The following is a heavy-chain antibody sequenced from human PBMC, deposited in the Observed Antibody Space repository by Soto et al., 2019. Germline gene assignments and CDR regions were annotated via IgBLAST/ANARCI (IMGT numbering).Heavy chain of an antibody. CDR2: IYYSGST. Sequence: LSLTCTVSGGSISSGGYYWSWIRQHPGKGLEWIGYIYYSGSTYYNPSLKSRVTISVDTSKNQFSLKLSSVTAADTAVYYCARAPPSIVAPAGYFQHWGQGTLVTVSS. CDR3: ARAPPSIVAPAGYFQH. V-gene: IGHV4-31*03. D-gene: IGHD5-12*01. CDR1: GGSISSGGYY. J-gene: IGHJ1*01.